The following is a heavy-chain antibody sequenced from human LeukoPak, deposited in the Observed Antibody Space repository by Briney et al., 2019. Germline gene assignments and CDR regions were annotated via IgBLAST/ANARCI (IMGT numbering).Heavy chain of an antibody. CDR1: GGSISSYY. CDR2: IYYSGST. D-gene: IGHD6-25*01. Sequence: PSETLSLTCTVSGGSISSYYWSWIRQPPGKGLEWIGYIYYSGSTNYNPSLKSRVTISVDTSKNQFSLKLSSVTAADTAVYYCAGHGSSDKKYYYGMDVWGQGTTVTVSS. J-gene: IGHJ6*02. V-gene: IGHV4-59*08. CDR3: AGHGSSDKKYYYGMDV.